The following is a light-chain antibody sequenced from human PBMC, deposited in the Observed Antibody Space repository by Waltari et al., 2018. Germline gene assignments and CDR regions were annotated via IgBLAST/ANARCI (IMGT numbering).Light chain of an antibody. J-gene: IGLJ2*01. V-gene: IGLV2-14*01. CDR3: SSYTSSST. CDR1: SSDIGGHNY. CDR2: DVS. Sequence: QSALTQPASVSGSPGQSITISCTGTSSDIGGHNYVSWYQQHPGKAPKLMIYDVSKRPSGVSNRFSASKSGNTPSLTISGLQAEDEADYYCSSYTSSSTFGGGTKLTVL.